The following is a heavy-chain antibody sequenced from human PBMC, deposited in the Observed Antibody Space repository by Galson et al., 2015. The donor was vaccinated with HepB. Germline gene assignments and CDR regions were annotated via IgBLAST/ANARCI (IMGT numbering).Heavy chain of an antibody. CDR1: GYTFTSHG. D-gene: IGHD6-19*01. CDR2: ISAYNGDT. Sequence: SVKVSCKASGYTFTSHGISWFRQAPGQGLEWMGWISAYNGDTNYAQKFQGRVTMTTDTSTTTAYMELRSLTSDDTAMYYCARDPSNTSGWQQYFDYWGQGTLVTVSS. J-gene: IGHJ4*02. CDR3: ARDPSNTSGWQQYFDY. V-gene: IGHV1-18*01.